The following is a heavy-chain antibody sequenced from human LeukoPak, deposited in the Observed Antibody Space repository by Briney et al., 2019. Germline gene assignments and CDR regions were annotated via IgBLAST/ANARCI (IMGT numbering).Heavy chain of an antibody. CDR1: GFTFSSYG. CDR3: AKEGFLSGYGPKYYFDY. V-gene: IGHV3-30*02. J-gene: IGHJ4*02. CDR2: IRYDGSNK. Sequence: PGGSLRLSCAASGFTFSSYGMHWVRQAPGKGLEWVAFIRYDGSNKYYADSVKGRFTISRDNSKNTLYLQMNSLRAEDTAVYYCAKEGFLSGYGPKYYFDYWGQGTLVTVSS. D-gene: IGHD5-12*01.